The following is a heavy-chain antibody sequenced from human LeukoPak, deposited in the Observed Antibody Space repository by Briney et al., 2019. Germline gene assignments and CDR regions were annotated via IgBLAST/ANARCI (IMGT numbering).Heavy chain of an antibody. Sequence: GGSLRLSCAASVFIFNNYAMSWVRQAPGKGLEWVSSISTTGSTTYYADSVRGRFTISRDNSQNTLSLQMDSLTAADTAVYSCATYDLWTTYYTFQYWGQGTLVSVSS. CDR2: ISTTGSTT. J-gene: IGHJ4*02. CDR1: VFIFNNYA. CDR3: ATYDLWTTYYTFQY. D-gene: IGHD3-3*01. V-gene: IGHV3-23*01.